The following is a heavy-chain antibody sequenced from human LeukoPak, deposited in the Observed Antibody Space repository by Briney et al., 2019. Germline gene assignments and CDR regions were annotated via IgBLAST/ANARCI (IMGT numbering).Heavy chain of an antibody. J-gene: IGHJ5*02. CDR1: GGSISSYY. D-gene: IGHD5-24*01. CDR3: ARLPTNAWFDP. CDR2: IYYSGRT. V-gene: IGHV4-59*08. Sequence: PSETLSLTCTVSGGSISSYYWSWIRQPPGKGLEWIGDIYYSGRTNYNPSLKSRVTISVDTSKHQFSLKLSSVTAADTAVYYCARLPTNAWFDPWGQGTLVTVSS.